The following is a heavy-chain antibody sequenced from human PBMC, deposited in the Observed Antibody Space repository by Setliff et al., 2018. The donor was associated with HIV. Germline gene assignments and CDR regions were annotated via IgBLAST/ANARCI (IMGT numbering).Heavy chain of an antibody. CDR1: GGSIRTDGYF. D-gene: IGHD4-4*01. Sequence: ASETLSLTCTVSGGSIRTDGYFWTWIRQRPGKGLEWIGYIYYSGSTSYNPSLKSRVTISVDTSKNQFSLKLSSVTAADTAVYYCARVSNYILYYYYMDVWGKGTTVTVSS. CDR2: IYYSGST. CDR3: ARVSNYILYYYYMDV. J-gene: IGHJ6*03. V-gene: IGHV4-31*03.